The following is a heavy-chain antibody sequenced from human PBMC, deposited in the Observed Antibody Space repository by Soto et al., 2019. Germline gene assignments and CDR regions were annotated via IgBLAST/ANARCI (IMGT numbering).Heavy chain of an antibody. CDR3: AGQDWNYVPSSY. J-gene: IGHJ4*02. V-gene: IGHV4-61*01. CDR1: GGSVSSGSYY. Sequence: SETLSLTCTVSGGSVSSGSYYWSWIRQPPGKGLEWIGYIYYSGSTNYNPSLKSRVTISVDTSKNQSSLKLSSVTAADTAVYYCAGQDWNYVPSSYWGQGTLVTVSS. CDR2: IYYSGST. D-gene: IGHD1-7*01.